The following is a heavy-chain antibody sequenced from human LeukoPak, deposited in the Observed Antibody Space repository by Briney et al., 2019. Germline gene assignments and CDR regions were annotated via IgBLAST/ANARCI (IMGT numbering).Heavy chain of an antibody. Sequence: PGGSLRLSCAASGFTFSSYWMSWVRQAPEKGLEWVANIKQDGSEKYYVDSVKGRFTISRDNAKNSLYLQMNSLRAEDTAVYYCARHNQLWFGELLPLYFDYWGQGTLVTVSS. CDR2: IKQDGSEK. D-gene: IGHD3-10*01. J-gene: IGHJ4*02. CDR3: ARHNQLWFGELLPLYFDY. CDR1: GFTFSSYW. V-gene: IGHV3-7*01.